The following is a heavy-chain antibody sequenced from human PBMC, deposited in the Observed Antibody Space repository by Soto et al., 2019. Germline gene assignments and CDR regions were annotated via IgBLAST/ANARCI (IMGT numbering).Heavy chain of an antibody. CDR1: GGSINTAHYY. J-gene: IGHJ5*02. CDR2: ISYDGRA. Sequence: QVQLQESGPGLVKPSQTLSLTCTVSGGSINTAHYYWSWIRQSPGKGLEWIVNISYDGRAYPNPSLKRRVTASVATSRNQFSLNVASVTAADTAVYYCARRLDDTTTHYYNWFDPWSQGTLVTVSS. CDR3: ARRLDDTTTHYYNWFDP. V-gene: IGHV4-30-4*01. D-gene: IGHD3-10*01.